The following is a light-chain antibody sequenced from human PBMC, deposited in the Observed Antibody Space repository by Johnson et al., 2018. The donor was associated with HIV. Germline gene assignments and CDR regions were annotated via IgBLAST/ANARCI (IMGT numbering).Light chain of an antibody. V-gene: IGLV1-51*02. CDR2: ENT. J-gene: IGLJ1*01. Sequence: QLVLTQPPSVSAAPGQKVTISCSGSSSNIANKYVSWYQHLPGTAPKLLIYENTRRPSGIPDRFSGSKSGTSATLGITGLQTGDEADYYCGTWDSSLSAGVFGTGTNVTVL. CDR3: GTWDSSLSAGV. CDR1: SSNIANKY.